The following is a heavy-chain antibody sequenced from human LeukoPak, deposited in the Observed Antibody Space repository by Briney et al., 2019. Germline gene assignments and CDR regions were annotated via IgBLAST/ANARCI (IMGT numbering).Heavy chain of an antibody. V-gene: IGHV4-4*07. Sequence: SETLSLTCTVSGGSISSYYWSWIRQPAGKGLEWIGRIYTSGSTNYNPSLKSRVTMSVDTSKNQFSLKLSSVTAADTAVYYCAREPFGPNENYFDYWGQGTLVTVSS. CDR2: IYTSGST. D-gene: IGHD3-10*01. J-gene: IGHJ4*02. CDR3: AREPFGPNENYFDY. CDR1: GGSISSYY.